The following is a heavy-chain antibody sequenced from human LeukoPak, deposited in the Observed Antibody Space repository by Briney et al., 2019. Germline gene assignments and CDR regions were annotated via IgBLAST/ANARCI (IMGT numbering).Heavy chain of an antibody. CDR3: ARDYWSYYYDSSGYYNY. CDR2: ISSSSSYI. D-gene: IGHD3-22*01. CDR1: GFTFSSYS. V-gene: IGHV3-21*01. J-gene: IGHJ4*02. Sequence: PGGSLRLSCAASGFTFSSYSMNWVRQAPGKGLEWVSSISSSSSYIYYADSVKGRFTISRDNAKNSLYLQMNSLRAEDTAVYYCARDYWSYYYDSSGYYNYWGQGILVTVSS.